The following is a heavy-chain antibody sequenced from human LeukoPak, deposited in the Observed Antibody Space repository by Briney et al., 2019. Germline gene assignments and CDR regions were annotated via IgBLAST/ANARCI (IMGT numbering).Heavy chain of an antibody. CDR2: IYYTGST. CDR3: ARLGGTYTVDY. CDR1: GGSISSYY. D-gene: IGHD1-26*01. Sequence: PSETLSLTCTVSGGSISSYYWSWIRQPPGKGLEWIGYIYYTGSTNYNPSLKSRVTISVDTSKNQFSLRLSSVTAADTALYYCARLGGTYTVDYWGQGTLVTVSS. J-gene: IGHJ4*02. V-gene: IGHV4-59*01.